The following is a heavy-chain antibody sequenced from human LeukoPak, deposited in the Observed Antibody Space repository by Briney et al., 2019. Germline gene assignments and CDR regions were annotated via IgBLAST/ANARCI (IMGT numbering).Heavy chain of an antibody. Sequence: SETLSLTCAVYGGSFSGYNWSGIGQPPGRGGEGIGEINHSGSTNYNPSLKSRVIISVDTSKNQFSLKLSSVTAADTAVYYCARDRIAARSPFDYWGQGTLVTVSS. J-gene: IGHJ4*02. CDR1: GGSFSGYN. V-gene: IGHV4-34*01. D-gene: IGHD6-6*01. CDR3: ARDRIAARSPFDY. CDR2: INHSGST.